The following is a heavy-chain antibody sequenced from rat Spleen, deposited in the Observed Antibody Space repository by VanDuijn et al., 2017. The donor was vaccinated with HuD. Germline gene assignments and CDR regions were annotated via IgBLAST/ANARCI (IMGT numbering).Heavy chain of an antibody. CDR1: GFTFTNYY. Sequence: EVQLVESGGGLVQPGRSMKLSCAASGFTFTNYYMAWLRQAPTKGLEWVASMSHDGGGTYYGDSVKGRFTISRDNAKSSLYLQMDSLRSEDTATYYCASSYSSYIFDYWGQGVMVTVSS. CDR3: ASSYSSYIFDY. CDR2: MSHDGGGT. J-gene: IGHJ2*01. V-gene: IGHV5-20*01. D-gene: IGHD1-2*01.